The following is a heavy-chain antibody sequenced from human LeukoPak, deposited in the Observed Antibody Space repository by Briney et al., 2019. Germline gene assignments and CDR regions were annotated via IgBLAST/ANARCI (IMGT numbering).Heavy chain of an antibody. V-gene: IGHV4-59*01. CDR1: VGSISSYY. CDR3: ARAFGSGSGGAS. Sequence: SETLSLTCTVSVGSISSYYWSWIRQPPGKGLEWIGYIYYSRSTKYNLSLKSRVTISEDTSKNQFSLKLSSVTAADTAVYYCARAFGSGSGGASWGQGTLVTVSS. J-gene: IGHJ4*02. CDR2: IYYSRST. D-gene: IGHD2-15*01.